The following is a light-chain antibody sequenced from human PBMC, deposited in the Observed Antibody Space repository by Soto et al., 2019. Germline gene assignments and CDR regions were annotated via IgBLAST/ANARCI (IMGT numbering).Light chain of an antibody. Sequence: IQMTQCPSTLSASVGYRITITCRASQTISSWLAWYQQKPGKAPKLLIYKASSLESGVPSRFSGSGSGTEFTLTISSLQPDDFATYYCQQYNTYSTFGQGTRLEIK. CDR3: QQYNTYST. CDR1: QTISSW. J-gene: IGKJ5*01. V-gene: IGKV1-5*03. CDR2: KAS.